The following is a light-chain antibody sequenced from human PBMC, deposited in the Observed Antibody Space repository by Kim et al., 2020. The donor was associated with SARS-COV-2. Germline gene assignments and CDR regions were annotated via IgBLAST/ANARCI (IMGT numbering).Light chain of an antibody. V-gene: IGKV1-5*01. CDR3: QHHSTYPIT. CDR1: QSIGGW. Sequence: GDKVTITCRASQSIGGWLAWYQQKPGKAPKLLIYDASSVESGVPSRFSGSESGTEFTLPISSLQPDDSATYYCQHHSTYPITFGQGTRLEIK. J-gene: IGKJ5*01. CDR2: DAS.